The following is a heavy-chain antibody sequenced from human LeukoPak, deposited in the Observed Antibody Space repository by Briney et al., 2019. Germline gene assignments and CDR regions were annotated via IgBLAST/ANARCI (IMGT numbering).Heavy chain of an antibody. J-gene: IGHJ6*02. CDR2: ISAYNGNT. D-gene: IGHD3-9*01. Sequence: ASVKVSCKASGYTFTSYGISWVRQAPGQGLEWMGWISAYNGNTNYAQKLQGRVTMTTGTSTSTAYMELRSLRSDDTAVYYCARDYPRYFDWIYYYYGMDVWGQGTTVTVSS. V-gene: IGHV1-18*01. CDR1: GYTFTSYG. CDR3: ARDYPRYFDWIYYYYGMDV.